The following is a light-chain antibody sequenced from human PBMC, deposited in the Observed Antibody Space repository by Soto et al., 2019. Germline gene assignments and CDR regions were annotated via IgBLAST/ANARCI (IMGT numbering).Light chain of an antibody. Sequence: QSALTQPASVSGSPGQSITSSCTGTSSDIGGYYYVSWYQHHPGKAPKLLIYQVTNRPSRVSNRFSGSKSGNTASLTISGLQADDEADYYCTSYSSSDIFYVFGTGTKATVL. CDR3: TSYSSSDIFYV. CDR2: QVT. J-gene: IGLJ1*01. V-gene: IGLV2-14*01. CDR1: SSDIGGYYY.